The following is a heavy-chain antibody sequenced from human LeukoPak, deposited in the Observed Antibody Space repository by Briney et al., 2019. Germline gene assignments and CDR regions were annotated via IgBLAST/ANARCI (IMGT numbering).Heavy chain of an antibody. CDR3: AKDSAFYYIDV. J-gene: IGHJ6*03. D-gene: IGHD3-10*01. Sequence: GGSLRLSCAASGFTFSSYAMHWVRQAPGKGLEYVSAISSNGGSTYYANSVKGRFTISRDNSKNTLYLQMNSLKGDDTAVYYCAKDSAFYYIDVWGKGTTVIISS. CDR2: ISSNGGST. CDR1: GFTFSSYA. V-gene: IGHV3-64*01.